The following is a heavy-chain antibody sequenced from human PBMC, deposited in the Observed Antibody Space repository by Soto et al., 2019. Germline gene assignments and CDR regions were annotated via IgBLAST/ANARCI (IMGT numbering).Heavy chain of an antibody. CDR3: MTAPCLNVLF. CDR2: LKSETDGGTA. J-gene: IGHJ4*02. Sequence: EVQLVESGGGLVKPGGSLRLSCVGSGFTFIDAWMSWVRQAPGKGLEWVGRLKSETDGGTADYAAPVEGRFNISRDDSKTTLYLQMNSLKSEDTAVYYCMTAPCLNVLFWGQGALVTVSS. D-gene: IGHD3-16*01. V-gene: IGHV3-15*01. CDR1: GFTFIDAW.